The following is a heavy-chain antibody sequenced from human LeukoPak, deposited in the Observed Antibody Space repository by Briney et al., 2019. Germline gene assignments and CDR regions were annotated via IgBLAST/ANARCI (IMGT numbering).Heavy chain of an antibody. CDR1: GGSISSYY. Sequence: SETLSLTCTVSGGSISSYYWSWIRQPPGKGLEWIGEINHSGSTNYNPSLKSRVTISVGTSKNQFSLKLSSVTAADTAVYYCASQGGSAYNWFDPWGQGTLVTVSS. J-gene: IGHJ5*02. CDR3: ASQGGSAYNWFDP. V-gene: IGHV4-34*01. D-gene: IGHD3-10*01. CDR2: INHSGST.